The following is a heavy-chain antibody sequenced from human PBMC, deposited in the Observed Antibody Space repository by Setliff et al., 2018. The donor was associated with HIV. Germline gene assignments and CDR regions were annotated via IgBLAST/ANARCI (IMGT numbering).Heavy chain of an antibody. D-gene: IGHD1-20*01. CDR1: GYTLTELS. CDR2: FDPENGEA. V-gene: IGHV1-24*01. CDR3: ATFYKLTGTTSFDF. J-gene: IGHJ4*02. Sequence: ASVKVSCKVSGYTLTELSIHWVRQPPGQGLEWMGGFDPENGEAIYAQKFQDRVTMTEDTSTDTAYMEVNSLRFEDTAVYYCATFYKLTGTTSFDFWGQGTLVTVSS.